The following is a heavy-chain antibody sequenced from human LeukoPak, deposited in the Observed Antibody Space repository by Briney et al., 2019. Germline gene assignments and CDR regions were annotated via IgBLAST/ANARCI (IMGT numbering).Heavy chain of an antibody. CDR1: GGSFSGYY. CDR3: ATKYSVAVAANPPYFDY. V-gene: IGHV4-34*01. Sequence: SETLSLTCSVYGGSFSGYYWSWIRQSPGRGLEWIGDINQRGSTNYNPSLKSRATISVDTSKNQFSLRLSSVTAADTGVYYCATKYSVAVAANPPYFDYWGQGTLVTVSP. CDR2: INQRGST. D-gene: IGHD6-19*01. J-gene: IGHJ4*02.